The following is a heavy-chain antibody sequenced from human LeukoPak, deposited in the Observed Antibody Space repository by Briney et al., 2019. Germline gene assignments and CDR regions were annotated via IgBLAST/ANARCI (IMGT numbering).Heavy chain of an antibody. CDR1: GFTFSSYA. Sequence: GGSLRLSCAASGFTFSSYAMHWVRQAPGKGLEWVAVISYDGSNKYYADSVKGRFTISRDNSKNTLYLQMNSLRAEDTAVYYCGHLHHEAHFDYWGQGTLVNVPS. V-gene: IGHV3-30-3*01. D-gene: IGHD1-14*01. CDR2: ISYDGSNK. CDR3: GHLHHEAHFDY. J-gene: IGHJ4*02.